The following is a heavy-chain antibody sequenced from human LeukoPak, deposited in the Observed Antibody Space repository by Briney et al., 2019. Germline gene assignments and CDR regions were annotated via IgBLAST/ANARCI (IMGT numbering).Heavy chain of an antibody. CDR1: GGSFSGYY. J-gene: IGHJ4*02. D-gene: IGHD2-2*01. CDR3: ARDIVVVPAAMPVAYYFDY. V-gene: IGHV4-34*01. CDR2: INHSGST. Sequence: PSETLSLTCAVYGGSFSGYYWSWIRQPPGKGLEWIGEINHSGSTNYNPSLKSRVTISVDTSKDQFSLKLSSVTAADTAVYYCARDIVVVPAAMPVAYYFDYWGQGTLVTVSS.